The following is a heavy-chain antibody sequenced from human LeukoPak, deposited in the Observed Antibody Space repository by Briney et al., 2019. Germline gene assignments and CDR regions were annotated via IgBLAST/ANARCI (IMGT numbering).Heavy chain of an antibody. V-gene: IGHV3-23*01. CDR2: ISGSGGSA. CDR3: AKLYCSSTSCSYDY. D-gene: IGHD2-2*01. Sequence: GGSLRLSCAASGFTFSSYAMXXXXXXXXXXXXXXXAISGSGGSAYYGDSVKGRFTISRDKSKNTLYLQMNSLRAEDTAVYYCAKLYCSSTSCSYDYWGQGTLVTVSS. J-gene: IGHJ4*02. CDR1: GFTFSSYA.